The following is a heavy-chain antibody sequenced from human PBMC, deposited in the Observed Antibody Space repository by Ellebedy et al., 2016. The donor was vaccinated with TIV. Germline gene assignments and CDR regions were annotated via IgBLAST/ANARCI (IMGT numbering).Heavy chain of an antibody. CDR1: GYTFTNFG. CDR3: ARVFPRITVIRGVILIQGLDY. Sequence: ASVKVSCXASGYTFTNFGITWVRQAPGQGLEWRGWISTSNGDTNYAPSLQDRVTMTTDTSTRIAYMELRSLTSDYTAVYYCARVFPRITVIRGVILIQGLDYWGQGTLVTVSS. J-gene: IGHJ4*02. V-gene: IGHV1-18*01. CDR2: ISTSNGDT. D-gene: IGHD3-10*01.